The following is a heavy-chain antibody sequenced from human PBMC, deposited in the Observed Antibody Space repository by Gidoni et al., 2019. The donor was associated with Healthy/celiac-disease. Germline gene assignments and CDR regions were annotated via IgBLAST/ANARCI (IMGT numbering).Heavy chain of an antibody. J-gene: IGHJ6*02. D-gene: IGHD3-3*01. V-gene: IGHV3-30-3*01. CDR3: ARGGREAPNYDFWSGYENTTPYGMDV. CDR1: GFTFSSSA. Sequence: QVQLVESGGGVVQPGRSLRLSCAASGFTFSSSAMHWVRQAPGKGLEWVAVISYDGSNKYYADSVKGRFTISRDNSKNTLYLQMNSLRAEDTAVYYCARGGREAPNYDFWSGYENTTPYGMDVWGQGTTVTVSS. CDR2: ISYDGSNK.